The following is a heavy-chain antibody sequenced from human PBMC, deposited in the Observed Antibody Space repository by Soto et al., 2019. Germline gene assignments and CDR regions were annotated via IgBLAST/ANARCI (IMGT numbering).Heavy chain of an antibody. CDR2: MSWNPISI. J-gene: IGHJ4*02. Sequence: EVQLVESGGGLVQPGRSLRLSCAASGFAFDDYAMHWVRQTPGKGLEWVSGMSWNPISIGYAGSVKGRFTISRDNTKKALYLQMGSLRIEDTALYYCVKGQIRGNSGWGRELDYWGQGVLVTVSS. D-gene: IGHD6-19*01. CDR1: GFAFDDYA. CDR3: VKGQIRGNSGWGRELDY. V-gene: IGHV3-9*01.